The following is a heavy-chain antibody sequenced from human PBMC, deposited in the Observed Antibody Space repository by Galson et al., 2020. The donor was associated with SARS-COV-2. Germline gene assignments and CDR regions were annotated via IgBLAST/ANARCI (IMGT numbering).Heavy chain of an antibody. CDR2: IYYSGST. V-gene: IGHV4-59*01. Sequence: SETLSLTCTVSGGSISRYYWSWIRPPPGKGLEWIGYIYYSGSTNYNPSLKSRVTISVDTSKNQFSLKLSSVTAADTAVYYCARDFWSGSLGENWFDPWGQGTLVTVSS. D-gene: IGHD3-3*01. CDR1: GGSISRYY. CDR3: ARDFWSGSLGENWFDP. J-gene: IGHJ5*02.